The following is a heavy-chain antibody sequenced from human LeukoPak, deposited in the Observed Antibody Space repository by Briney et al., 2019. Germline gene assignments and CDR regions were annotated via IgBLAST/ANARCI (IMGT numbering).Heavy chain of an antibody. CDR3: NRITYYYDSSGYYPGDFDY. Sequence: ASVKVSCKASGGTFSSYAISWVRQAPGQGLEWMGRIIPILGIANYAQKFQGRVTITADKSTSTAYMELSSLRSEDTAVYYCNRITYYYDSSGYYPGDFDYWGQGTLVTVSS. D-gene: IGHD3-22*01. J-gene: IGHJ4*02. V-gene: IGHV1-69*04. CDR2: IIPILGIA. CDR1: GGTFSSYA.